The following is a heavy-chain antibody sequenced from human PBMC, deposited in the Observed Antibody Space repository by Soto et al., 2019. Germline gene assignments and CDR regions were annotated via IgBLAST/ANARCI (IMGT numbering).Heavy chain of an antibody. CDR1: GYSFTSYW. J-gene: IGHJ4*02. CDR2: IYPGDSDT. D-gene: IGHD2-15*01. Sequence: GESLKISCKGSGYSFTSYWIGWVRQMPGKGLEWMGLIYPGDSDTRYSPSFQGQVTISADKSISTAYLQWSSLKASDTAMYYCARRGSDCSGGSCYFDYWGQGTLVTVSS. CDR3: ARRGSDCSGGSCYFDY. V-gene: IGHV5-51*01.